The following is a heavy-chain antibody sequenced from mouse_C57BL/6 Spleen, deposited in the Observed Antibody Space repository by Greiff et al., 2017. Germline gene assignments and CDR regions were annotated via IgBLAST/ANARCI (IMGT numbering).Heavy chain of an antibody. CDR1: GYTFTEYT. CDR2: FYPGSGSI. J-gene: IGHJ4*01. CDR3: ARHEEAYDDDAKDY. Sequence: VQLQQSGAELVKPGASVTLSCKASGYTFTEYTIHWVQQRSGQGLEWIGWFYPGSGSIKYNEKFKDKATLTADKSSSTVDMELSRLTSEDSAVYFGARHEEAYDDDAKDYWGQGTSVTVAS. V-gene: IGHV1-62-2*01. D-gene: IGHD2-4*01.